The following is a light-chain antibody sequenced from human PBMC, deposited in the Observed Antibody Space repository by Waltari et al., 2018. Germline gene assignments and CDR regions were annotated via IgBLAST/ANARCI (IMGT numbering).Light chain of an antibody. CDR3: QQGNDFPLT. J-gene: IGKJ4*01. Sequence: DIQMTQSPSSLSASVGDRVTITCRASQSIRSYLNWYQQKPGKAPKLLIYDASNLQSGVPSRFSGSGSGTDFTLTISRLQAEDFATYFCQQGNDFPLTFGGGTKVEI. V-gene: IGKV1-39*01. CDR2: DAS. CDR1: QSIRSY.